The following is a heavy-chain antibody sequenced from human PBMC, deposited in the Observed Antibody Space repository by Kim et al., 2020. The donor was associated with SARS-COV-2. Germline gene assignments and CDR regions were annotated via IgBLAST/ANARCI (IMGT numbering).Heavy chain of an antibody. CDR2: IYYSGST. D-gene: IGHD2-2*01. V-gene: IGHV4-39*01. CDR1: GGSISSSSYY. Sequence: SETLSLTCTVSGGSISSSSYYWGWIRQPPGKGLEWIGSIYYSGSTYYNPSLKSRVTISVDTSKNQFSLKLSSVTAADTAVYYCARQRRDCSSTSCFRRNEPYYYYYYYMDVWGKGTTVTVSS. J-gene: IGHJ6*03. CDR3: ARQRRDCSSTSCFRRNEPYYYYYYYMDV.